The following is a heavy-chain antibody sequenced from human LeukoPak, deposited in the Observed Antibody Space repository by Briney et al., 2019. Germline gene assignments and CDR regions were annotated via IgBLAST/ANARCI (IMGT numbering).Heavy chain of an antibody. CDR3: ARERDEGFDY. D-gene: IGHD5-24*01. CDR1: GFTFSSHS. CDR2: FGTRSSSI. V-gene: IGHV3-21*01. Sequence: GGSPRFSCAASGFTFSSHSINWVRQAPGKGLEWVSSFGTRSSSIYYADSVKGRFTISRDNARNSLYLQMNSLKAEDTAVYYCARERDEGFDYWGQGTLVTVSS. J-gene: IGHJ4*02.